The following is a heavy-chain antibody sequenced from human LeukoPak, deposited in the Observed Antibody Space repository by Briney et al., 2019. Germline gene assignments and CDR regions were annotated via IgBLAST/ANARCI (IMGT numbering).Heavy chain of an antibody. CDR3: AVSRADSSGYYSDY. CDR1: GGTFSSYA. V-gene: IGHV1-69*05. CDR2: IIPIFGTA. D-gene: IGHD3-22*01. Sequence: SVKVSCKASGGTFSSYAISWVRQAPGQGLEWMGRIIPIFGTANYAQKFQGRVTITTDESTSTAYMELSSLRSEGTAVYYCAVSRADSSGYYSDYWGQGTLVTVSS. J-gene: IGHJ4*02.